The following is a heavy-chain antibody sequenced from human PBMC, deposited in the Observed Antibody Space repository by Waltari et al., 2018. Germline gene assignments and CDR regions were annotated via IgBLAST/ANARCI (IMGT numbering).Heavy chain of an antibody. CDR3: AKGAYDSSGYLDY. CDR2: IWYDGSNK. D-gene: IGHD3-22*01. CDR1: GLLFSSYG. Sequence: AQLADSGGGVVHPGGSLRLSCVACGLLFSSYGLPWIRQAPGKGLEWVAVIWYDGSNKDYADSVKGRFTISRDNSKNTLYLQMNSLRAEDTAVYYCAKGAYDSSGYLDYWGQGTLVTVSS. V-gene: IGHV3-33*06. J-gene: IGHJ4*02.